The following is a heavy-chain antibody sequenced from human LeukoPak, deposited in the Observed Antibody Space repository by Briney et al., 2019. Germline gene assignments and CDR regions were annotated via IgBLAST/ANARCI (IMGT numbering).Heavy chain of an antibody. CDR3: ARDVGALASSAILDY. CDR2: ISYSGST. Sequence: SETLSLTCSVPSAPISSDYWSWIRHPPGKGLEWIGYISYSGSTNYNPSLKSRVTMSVDTSKTLFSLKLSSVTAADTAVYYCARDVGALASSAILDYWGQGTLVTVSS. CDR1: SAPISSDY. V-gene: IGHV4-59*01. J-gene: IGHJ4*02. D-gene: IGHD1-26*01.